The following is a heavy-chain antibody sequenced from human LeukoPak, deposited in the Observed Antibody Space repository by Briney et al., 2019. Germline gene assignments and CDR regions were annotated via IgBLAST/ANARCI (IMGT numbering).Heavy chain of an antibody. Sequence: SGGSLRLSCAASGFTFSSYWMHWVRQAPGKGLVWVSRINTDGSSTSYADSVKGRFTISRDNAKNSLYLQMESLRVEDTAVYYCANFQTVGVKPFEHWGQGTLVTVSS. CDR1: GFTFSSYW. J-gene: IGHJ5*02. V-gene: IGHV3-74*01. CDR3: ANFQTVGVKPFEH. D-gene: IGHD1-26*01. CDR2: INTDGSST.